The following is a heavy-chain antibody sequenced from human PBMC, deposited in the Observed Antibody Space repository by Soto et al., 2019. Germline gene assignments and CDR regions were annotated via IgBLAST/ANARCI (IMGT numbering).Heavy chain of an antibody. D-gene: IGHD6-25*01. J-gene: IGHJ4*02. CDR2: ISGTGGTT. Sequence: GGSLILSCAASGFTFSSYSMSWVRQAPGKGLGWVSAISGTGGTTYYADSVKGRFTISRDNSRNTLHLQMNSLRAEDTAIYYCAKFFVETGGSSGWPWSFHFWGQGTLVTVSS. CDR1: GFTFSSYS. CDR3: AKFFVETGGSSGWPWSFHF. V-gene: IGHV3-23*01.